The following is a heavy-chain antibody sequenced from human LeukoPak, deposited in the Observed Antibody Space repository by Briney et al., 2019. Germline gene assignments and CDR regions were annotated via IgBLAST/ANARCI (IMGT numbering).Heavy chain of an antibody. J-gene: IGHJ4*02. V-gene: IGHV3-48*04. D-gene: IGHD1-26*01. CDR3: AKDLNSGSPPPGY. CDR1: GFTFSTYS. Sequence: GGSLRLSCAASGFTFSTYSMNWVRQAPGKGLEWVSYIGSSGSPIYYADSVKGRYTISRDNAKNSLFLQMNSLRAEDTAVYYCAKDLNSGSPPPGYCGQGTLVTVSS. CDR2: IGSSGSPI.